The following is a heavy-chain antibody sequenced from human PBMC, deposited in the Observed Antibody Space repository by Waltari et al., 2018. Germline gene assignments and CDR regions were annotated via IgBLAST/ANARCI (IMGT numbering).Heavy chain of an antibody. CDR3: ARASSFRDYYNVLTGYDPFDS. CDR1: GNTFTSDW. Sequence: EVALVQSGAEVKKPGESLRISCKGSGNTFTSDWIGWVRQKPGQGLEWMGIFDPVASHARNRPSFYGQVIMSAAKSINTAYLQWKRLQASDSATYYCARASSFRDYYNVLTGYDPFDSWGQGTLVSVSS. J-gene: IGHJ4*02. V-gene: IGHV5-51*01. D-gene: IGHD3-9*01. CDR2: FDPVASHA.